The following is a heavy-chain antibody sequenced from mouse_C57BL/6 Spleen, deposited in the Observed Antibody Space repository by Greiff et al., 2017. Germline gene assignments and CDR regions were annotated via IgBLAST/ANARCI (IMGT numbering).Heavy chain of an antibody. V-gene: IGHV3-6*01. J-gene: IGHJ4*01. CDR1: GYSITSGYY. D-gene: IGHD1-2*01. CDR2: ISYDGSN. Sequence: EVKLQESGPGLVKPSQSLSLTCSVTGYSITSGYYRNWIRQSPGNKLEWMGYISYDGSNNYNPSLKNRITITRDTSKNQFFLKLNSVTTEDTAAYYCARQNISFDDAMDYWGQGTSVTGSS. CDR3: ARQNISFDDAMDY.